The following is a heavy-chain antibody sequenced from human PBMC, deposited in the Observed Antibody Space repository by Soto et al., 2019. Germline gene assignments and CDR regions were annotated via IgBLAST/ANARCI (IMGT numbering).Heavy chain of an antibody. CDR2: INLNNGKT. Sequence: ASVKVFCKASGYTFTRYGISWVRQAPGQGLEWMGWINLNNGKTDYQRRLQGRVTMTTDTYTTTVYMELRNLRPDDTAMYYCARDPPGLYQFDYWGQGTLVTVSS. V-gene: IGHV1-18*04. D-gene: IGHD3-16*02. CDR1: GYTFTRYG. J-gene: IGHJ4*02. CDR3: ARDPPGLYQFDY.